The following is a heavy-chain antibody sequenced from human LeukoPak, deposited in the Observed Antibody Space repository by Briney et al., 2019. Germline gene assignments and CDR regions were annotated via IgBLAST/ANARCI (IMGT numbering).Heavy chain of an antibody. Sequence: SETLSLTCTVSGGSISSYYWSWIRQPPGKGLEWVGNIFYSGNTNYNPSLKSRVTMSVDTSKNQFSLKLSSVTAADTAVYYCARDLVDWGSLQYYFEYWGQGTLVTVSS. J-gene: IGHJ4*02. CDR1: GGSISSYY. V-gene: IGHV4-59*01. CDR2: IFYSGNT. D-gene: IGHD7-27*01. CDR3: ARDLVDWGSLQYYFEY.